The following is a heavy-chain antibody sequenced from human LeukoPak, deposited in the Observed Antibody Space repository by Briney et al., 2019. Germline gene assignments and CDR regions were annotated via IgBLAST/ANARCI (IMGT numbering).Heavy chain of an antibody. CDR1: GFYFSSYW. CDR2: MKQDGSET. Sequence: GGSLRLSCAASGFYFSSYWMSWVRQAPGKGLEWVANMKQDGSETYYVDSVKGRFTISRDNAKNSLYLQMNSLRAEDTAVYYCARDSRGAFDYWGQGTLVTVSS. CDR3: ARDSRGAFDY. V-gene: IGHV3-7*01. D-gene: IGHD3-10*01. J-gene: IGHJ4*02.